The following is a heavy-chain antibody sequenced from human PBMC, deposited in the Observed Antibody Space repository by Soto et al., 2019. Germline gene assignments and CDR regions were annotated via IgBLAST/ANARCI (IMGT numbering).Heavy chain of an antibody. Sequence: QVQLVQSGAEVKKPGASVKVSCKASGYTFNSYGVSWVRQAPGQGLEWMGWISVYSGNRNYAQRFQGRVTLTTDTSTSTAYMELRSLRSDDTAVYYCARSDEIATTGYDFECWGQGTLVTVSS. V-gene: IGHV1-18*04. CDR1: GYTFNSYG. CDR2: ISVYSGNR. CDR3: ARSDEIATTGYDFEC. J-gene: IGHJ4*02. D-gene: IGHD1-1*01.